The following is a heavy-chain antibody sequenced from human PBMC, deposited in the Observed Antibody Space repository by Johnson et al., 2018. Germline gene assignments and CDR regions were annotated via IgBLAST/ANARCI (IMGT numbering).Heavy chain of an antibody. CDR2: IWSDGSKQ. D-gene: IGHD1-14*01. Sequence: QVQLVQSGGGVVQPGRSLRLSCAASGFTFSHYAVHWVRQPPGKGLEWLAVIWSDGSKQYYADSVKGRFTISRDNAKNSLYLQMNSLGDEDTAVYYCASQPGGTQHWGQGTLVTVSS. J-gene: IGHJ1*01. V-gene: IGHV3-33*08. CDR3: ASQPGGTQH. CDR1: GFTFSHYA.